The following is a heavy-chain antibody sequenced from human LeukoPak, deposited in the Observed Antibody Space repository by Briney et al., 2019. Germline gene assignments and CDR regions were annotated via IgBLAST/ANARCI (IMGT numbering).Heavy chain of an antibody. V-gene: IGHV3-23*01. CDR1: GFTFSAYS. D-gene: IGHD5-24*01. CDR2: ISGSGSGGST. CDR3: AKSGYNRFDY. J-gene: IGHJ4*02. Sequence: GGSLRLSCAASGFTFSAYSMNWVRQAPGKGLEWVLSISGSGSGGSTYYADSVKGRFTISRDNSKNTLYLQMNSLRAEDTAVYYCAKSGYNRFDYWGQGTLVTVSS.